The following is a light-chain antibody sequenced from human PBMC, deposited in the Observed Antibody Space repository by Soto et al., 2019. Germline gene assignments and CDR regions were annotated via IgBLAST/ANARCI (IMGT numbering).Light chain of an antibody. Sequence: IVITQSPATLSVSPGERATLSCRASQSVGINLAWYQQKPGQAPMLLIYGAYTRATGIPARFSGVGSGTEFTLTIDSLQSEDFAVYFCQQYNSWPPYTFGQGTKVDIK. CDR2: GAY. CDR3: QQYNSWPPYT. CDR1: QSVGIN. V-gene: IGKV3-15*01. J-gene: IGKJ2*01.